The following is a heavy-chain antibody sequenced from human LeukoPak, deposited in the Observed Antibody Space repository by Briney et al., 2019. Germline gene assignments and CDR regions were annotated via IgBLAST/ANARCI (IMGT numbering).Heavy chain of an antibody. CDR2: ISGSGGST. V-gene: IGHV3-23*01. CDR3: ANSVLGCSSTSCPAYFDY. D-gene: IGHD2-2*01. Sequence: GGSLRLSCAASGFTFSSYAMSWVRQAPGKGLEWVSAISGSGGSTYYADSVKGRFTISRDNSKNTLYLQMNSLRAEDTAVYYCANSVLGCSSTSCPAYFDYWGQGTLVTVSS. CDR1: GFTFSSYA. J-gene: IGHJ4*02.